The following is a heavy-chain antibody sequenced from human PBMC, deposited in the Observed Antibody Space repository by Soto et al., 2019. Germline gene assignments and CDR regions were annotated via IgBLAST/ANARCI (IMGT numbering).Heavy chain of an antibody. CDR2: ISYNGIT. V-gene: IGHV1-18*01. CDR3: ARDRQNYGCFDY. D-gene: IGHD4-17*01. Sequence: GASVNVSCKASGYTFTNYGISWVRQAPGQGLEWMGWISYNGITNNAQNFQGRVTLTTDTSTSTAYMELGSLRSDDTAVYYCARDRQNYGCFDYWGQGTLVTVSS. CDR1: GYTFTNYG. J-gene: IGHJ4*02.